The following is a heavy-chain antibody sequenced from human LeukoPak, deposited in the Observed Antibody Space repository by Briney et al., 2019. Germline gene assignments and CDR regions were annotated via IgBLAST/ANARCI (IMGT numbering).Heavy chain of an antibody. V-gene: IGHV3-30*02. J-gene: IGHJ4*02. CDR3: AREHRNNFDY. CDR1: GFTFSNYG. CDR2: IRYDGSKK. Sequence: GGSLRLSCAASGFTFSNYGMHWVRQAPGKGLEWVAFIRYDGSKKYYADSVKGRFTISRDNSKNTLYLQMNSLRAEDTAVYYCAREHRNNFDYWGQGTLVTVSS.